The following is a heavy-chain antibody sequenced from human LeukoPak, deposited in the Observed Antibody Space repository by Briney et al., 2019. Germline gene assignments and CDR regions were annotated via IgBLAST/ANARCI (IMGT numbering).Heavy chain of an antibody. J-gene: IGHJ5*02. V-gene: IGHV4-61*01. Sequence: TSETLSLTCIVSGGSVSDDFYYWSWIRQPPGKKLKWMGYIYYNGNTNYNPSLKSRLTISLDTSKNQFSLRLTSVTAADTAVYYCAPLLGAIIGFGNGGSWGQGTMVTVSS. D-gene: IGHD3-10*01. CDR3: APLLGAIIGFGNGGS. CDR2: IYYNGNT. CDR1: GGSVSDDFYY.